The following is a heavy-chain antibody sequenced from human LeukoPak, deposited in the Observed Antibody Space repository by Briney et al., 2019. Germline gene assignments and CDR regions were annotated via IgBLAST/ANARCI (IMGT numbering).Heavy chain of an antibody. CDR3: ARARSWFGELFGTWFDP. J-gene: IGHJ5*02. CDR2: INHSGST. CDR1: GGSFSGYY. D-gene: IGHD3-10*01. Sequence: KPSETLSLTCAVYGGSFSGYYWSWIRQPPGKGLEWIGEINHSGSTNYNPSLKSRVTISVDTSKNQFSLKLSSVTAADTAVYYCARARSWFGELFGTWFDPWGQGTLVTVSS. V-gene: IGHV4-34*01.